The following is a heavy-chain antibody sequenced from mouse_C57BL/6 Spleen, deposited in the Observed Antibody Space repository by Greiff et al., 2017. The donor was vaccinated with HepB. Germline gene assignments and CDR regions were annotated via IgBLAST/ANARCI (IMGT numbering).Heavy chain of an antibody. D-gene: IGHD2-3*01. CDR2: IYPRSGNT. Sequence: VQLQQSGAELARPGASVKLSCKASGYTFTSYGISWVKQRTGQGLEWIGEIYPRSGNTYYNEKFKGKATLTADKSSSTAYMELRSLTSEDSAVYFCARPHWDGYCCDYWGQGTTLTVSS. CDR3: ARPHWDGYCCDY. CDR1: GYTFTSYG. J-gene: IGHJ2*01. V-gene: IGHV1-81*01.